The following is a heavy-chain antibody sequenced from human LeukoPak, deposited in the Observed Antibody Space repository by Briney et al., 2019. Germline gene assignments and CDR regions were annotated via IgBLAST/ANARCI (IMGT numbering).Heavy chain of an antibody. CDR1: GYTFTSYY. J-gene: IGHJ4*02. CDR3: ARVLNGYNIRDYFDY. Sequence: ASVKVSCKASGYTFTSYYIHWVRQATGQGLEWMGLINPSGGSTNCAQKFQGRVTMTRDTSTSTVYMELSSLRSDDTAVYYCARVLNGYNIRDYFDYWGQGTLVTVSS. D-gene: IGHD5-24*01. CDR2: INPSGGST. V-gene: IGHV1-46*01.